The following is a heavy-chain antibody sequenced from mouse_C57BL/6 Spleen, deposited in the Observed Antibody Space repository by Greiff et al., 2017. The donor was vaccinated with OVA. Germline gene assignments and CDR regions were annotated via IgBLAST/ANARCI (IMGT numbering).Heavy chain of an antibody. CDR1: GYSFTGYF. V-gene: IGHV1-20*01. CDR3: ALPPYGSSSWFAY. Sequence: EVQLVESGPELVKPGDSVKISCKASGYSFTGYFMNWVMQSHGKSLEWIGRINPYNGDTFYNQKFKGKATLTVDKSSSTAHMELRSLTSEDSAVYYCALPPYGSSSWFAYWGQGTLVTVSA. J-gene: IGHJ3*01. CDR2: INPYNGDT. D-gene: IGHD1-1*01.